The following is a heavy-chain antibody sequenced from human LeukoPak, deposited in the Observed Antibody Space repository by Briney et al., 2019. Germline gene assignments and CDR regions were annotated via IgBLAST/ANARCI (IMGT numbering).Heavy chain of an antibody. V-gene: IGHV3-74*01. CDR3: TRGVVGNYGNFDC. J-gene: IGHJ4*02. D-gene: IGHD1-26*01. CDR2: INSGGTTA. Sequence: GGSLRLSCAASGFTLSSYWMHWVRQAPGKGLVWVSRINSGGTTADYADSVKGPVTISRDNAQNTLYLQMNSLRDEDTAVYYCTRGVVGNYGNFDCWGQGTLVTVSS. CDR1: GFTLSSYW.